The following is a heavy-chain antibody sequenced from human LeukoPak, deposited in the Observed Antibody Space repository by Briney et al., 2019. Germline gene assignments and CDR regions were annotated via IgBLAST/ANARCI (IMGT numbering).Heavy chain of an antibody. CDR1: GFSLSNYW. CDR3: ATSGIGHYYFDF. CDR2: VPNDGTST. Sequence: GGSLRLSCAASGFSLSNYWMHWFRQVPGKGLMWISRVPNDGTSTGYADSVKGRFTISRDDATNTLFLQMNSLRVEDTAVYYCATSGIGHYYFDFWGQGALVTVSS. V-gene: IGHV3-74*01. D-gene: IGHD3-3*01. J-gene: IGHJ4*02.